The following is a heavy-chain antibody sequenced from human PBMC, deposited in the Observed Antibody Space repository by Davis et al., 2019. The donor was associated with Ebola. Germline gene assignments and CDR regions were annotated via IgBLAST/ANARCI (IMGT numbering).Heavy chain of an antibody. Sequence: AASVKVSCKASGYTFTGFYIHWARQAPGQGLEWMGWMNPNSGNTGYAQKFQGRITMTRNISISTAYMELSSLRSEDTAVYYCARRVGARSGFDYWGQGSLVTVSS. CDR3: ARRVGARSGFDY. CDR1: GYTFTGFY. D-gene: IGHD1-26*01. CDR2: MNPNSGNT. V-gene: IGHV1-8*02. J-gene: IGHJ4*02.